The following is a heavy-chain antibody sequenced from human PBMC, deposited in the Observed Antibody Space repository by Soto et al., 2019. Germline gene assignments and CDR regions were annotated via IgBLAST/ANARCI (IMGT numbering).Heavy chain of an antibody. J-gene: IGHJ6*02. V-gene: IGHV1-8*01. D-gene: IGHD2-2*02. CDR3: ARGKCSSTSCYTGPYYYYGMDV. CDR1: GYTFTSYD. CDR2: MNPNSGNT. Sequence: QVQLVQSGAEVKKPGASVKVSCKASGYTFTSYDINWVRQATGQGLEWMGWMNPNSGNTGYAQKFQGRVTMTRNTSISTAYMELSSLGSEDAAVYYCARGKCSSTSCYTGPYYYYGMDVWGQGTTVTVSS.